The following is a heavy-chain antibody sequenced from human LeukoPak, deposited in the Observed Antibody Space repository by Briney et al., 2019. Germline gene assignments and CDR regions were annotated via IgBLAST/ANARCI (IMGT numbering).Heavy chain of an antibody. CDR2: ISYDGSNK. D-gene: IGHD2-2*02. J-gene: IGHJ6*02. V-gene: IGHV3-30-3*01. Sequence: PGRSLRLSYAASGFTFSSYAMHWVRQAPGKGLEWVAVISYDGSNKYYADSVKGRFTISRDNSKNTLYLQMNSLRAEDTAVYYCLVPAAIGYGMDVWGQGTTVTVSS. CDR1: GFTFSSYA. CDR3: LVPAAIGYGMDV.